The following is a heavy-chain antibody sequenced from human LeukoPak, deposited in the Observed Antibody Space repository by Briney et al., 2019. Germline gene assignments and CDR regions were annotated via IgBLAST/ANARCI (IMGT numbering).Heavy chain of an antibody. D-gene: IGHD6-19*01. V-gene: IGHV1-8*03. CDR2: MNPNTGNT. CDR1: GYTFTTYD. CDR3: ARKFSLNNGWGYNWFDR. J-gene: IGHJ5*02. Sequence: ASVKVSCKASGYTFTTYDINWVRQATGQGLEWMGWMNPNTGNTGYAQKFLGRVTITRNTPISTAYMELSSLRSEDTAVYYCARKFSLNNGWGYNWFDRWGQGSLVTVSS.